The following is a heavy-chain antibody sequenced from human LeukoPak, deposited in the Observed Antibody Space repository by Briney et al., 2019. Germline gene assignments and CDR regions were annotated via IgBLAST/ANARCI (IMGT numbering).Heavy chain of an antibody. Sequence: GGSLRLSRAASGFTFDDYAMHWVRQAPGKGLEWVSGISWNSGSIGYADSVKGRFTISRDNAKNSLYLQMNSLRAEDTALYYCAKVVTSTPSAAFDYWGQGTLVTVSS. CDR3: AKVVTSTPSAAFDY. V-gene: IGHV3-9*01. J-gene: IGHJ4*02. CDR1: GFTFDDYA. D-gene: IGHD2-2*01. CDR2: ISWNSGSI.